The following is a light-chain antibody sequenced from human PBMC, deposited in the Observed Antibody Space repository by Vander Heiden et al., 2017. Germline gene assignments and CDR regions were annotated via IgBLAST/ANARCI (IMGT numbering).Light chain of an antibody. CDR3: QQGYSAPPMYS. V-gene: IGKV1-39*01. J-gene: IGKJ2*03. CDR2: AAS. Sequence: DIQMTQSPSSLSASVGDRASITCRASQSISKYLNWYQQKPGKAPKLLVYAASTLQSGVPSRFSGSGSGTDFTLTISSLQPADFATYYCQQGYSAPPMYSFGPGTKLEIK. CDR1: QSISKY.